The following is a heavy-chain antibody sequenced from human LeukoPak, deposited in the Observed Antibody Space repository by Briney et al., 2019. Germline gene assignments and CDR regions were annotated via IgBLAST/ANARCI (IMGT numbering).Heavy chain of an antibody. V-gene: IGHV3-30-3*01. CDR1: GFTVSSYA. CDR3: ARGLWSGYQAPVDY. D-gene: IGHD3-3*01. Sequence: PGGSLRLSCAASGFTVSSYAMHWVRQAPGKGLEWAAVTSYDGSNKYYADSVKGRFTISRDNSKNTLYLQMNSLRPEDTAVYYCARGLWSGYQAPVDYWGQGTLVTVSS. CDR2: TSYDGSNK. J-gene: IGHJ4*02.